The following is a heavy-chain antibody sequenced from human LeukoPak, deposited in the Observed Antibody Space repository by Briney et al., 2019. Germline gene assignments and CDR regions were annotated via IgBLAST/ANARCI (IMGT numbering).Heavy chain of an antibody. V-gene: IGHV1-69*13. CDR1: GGTFGSYA. Sequence: ASVNVSCKASGGTFGSYAISWVRQAPGQGLEWMGGIIPIFGTANYAQKFQGRVTITADESTSTAYMELSSLRSEDTAVYYCARDGIAVAGTFDYWGQGTLVTVSS. J-gene: IGHJ4*02. D-gene: IGHD6-19*01. CDR3: ARDGIAVAGTFDY. CDR2: IIPIFGTA.